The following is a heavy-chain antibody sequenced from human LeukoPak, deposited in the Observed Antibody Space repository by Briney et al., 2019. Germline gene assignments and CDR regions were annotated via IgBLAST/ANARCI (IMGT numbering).Heavy chain of an antibody. J-gene: IGHJ4*02. CDR3: ATARDLWSSRIDY. D-gene: IGHD6-13*01. Sequence: GGSLRLSCAASGFTFSNYVMSWVRQAPGKGLEWVSGISGSGGNTYYADSVKGRFTISRDNSKNTLYLQMNSLRAEDTAVYYCATARDLWSSRIDYWGQGTLVTVSS. V-gene: IGHV3-23*01. CDR1: GFTFSNYV. CDR2: ISGSGGNT.